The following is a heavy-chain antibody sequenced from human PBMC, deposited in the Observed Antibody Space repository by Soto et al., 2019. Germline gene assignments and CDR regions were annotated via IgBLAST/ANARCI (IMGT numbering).Heavy chain of an antibody. J-gene: IGHJ5*02. D-gene: IGHD2-21*01. CDR3: ATLPPRIVVTLLPVPT. CDR1: GGSVSSTNW. CDR2: IYHSGSP. Sequence: QVQLRQSGPGLVKTSGTLSLTCAVSGGSVSSTNWWTWVRQPPGKRLEWIGEIYHSGSPTYSPSLRGRATSSVAKSNNQFSLRLRSVTAAATAVSYCATLPPRIVVTLLPVPTWGQGILVTVSS. V-gene: IGHV4-4*02.